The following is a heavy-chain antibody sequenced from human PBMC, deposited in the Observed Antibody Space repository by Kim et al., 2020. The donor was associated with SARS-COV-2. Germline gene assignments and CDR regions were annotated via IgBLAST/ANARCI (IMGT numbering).Heavy chain of an antibody. CDR3: VKAGNGNDILFAY. Sequence: NYSPSLKSRVTMSVDTSKNQFSLPLSSVTAADTAVYYCVKAGNGNDILFAYWGQGTLVTVSS. J-gene: IGHJ4*02. V-gene: IGHV4-4*06. D-gene: IGHD3-9*01.